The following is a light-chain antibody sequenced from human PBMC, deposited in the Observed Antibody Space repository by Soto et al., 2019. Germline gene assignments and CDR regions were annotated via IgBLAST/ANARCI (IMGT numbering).Light chain of an antibody. J-gene: IGKJ4*01. CDR1: QDIAIY. CDR3: QQLRLYPST. Sequence: IQLTQSPSSLSASVGDRVTITCRASQDIAIYLAWYQQKPGEAPKLLLYAASTLYGGVPSMFSGSGSGTDFALTITSLQAEDFETYYCQQLRLYPSTFGGGTKVEIK. V-gene: IGKV1-9*01. CDR2: AAS.